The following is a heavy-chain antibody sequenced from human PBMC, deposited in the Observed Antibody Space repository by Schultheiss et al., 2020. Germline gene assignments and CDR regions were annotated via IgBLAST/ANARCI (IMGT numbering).Heavy chain of an antibody. CDR1: GFTFSSYW. CDR3: ARDGPYGEGNNDY. D-gene: IGHD4-17*01. V-gene: IGHV3-7*01. CDR2: IKQDGSEK. J-gene: IGHJ4*02. Sequence: GESLKISCAASGFTFSSYWMSWVRQAPGKGLEWVANIKQDGSEKYYVDSVKGRFTISRDNAKNSLYLQMNSLRAEDTAVYYCARDGPYGEGNNDYWGQGTLVTVSS.